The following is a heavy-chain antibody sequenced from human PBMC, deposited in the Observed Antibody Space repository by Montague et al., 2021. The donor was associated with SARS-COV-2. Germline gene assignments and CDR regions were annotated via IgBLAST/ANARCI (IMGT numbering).Heavy chain of an antibody. CDR1: GGSISTYY. V-gene: IGHV4-59*08. Sequence: SETLSLTCTVSGGSISTYYWSRIRQPPGKGLEWIGYIYYSGSTNYNPSLKSRVTISVDTSKNQFSLKLSSVTAADTAVYYCARHGPFVVVAAIHDTFDIWGQGTMVTVSS. J-gene: IGHJ3*02. CDR3: ARHGPFVVVAAIHDTFDI. CDR2: IYYSGST. D-gene: IGHD2-21*02.